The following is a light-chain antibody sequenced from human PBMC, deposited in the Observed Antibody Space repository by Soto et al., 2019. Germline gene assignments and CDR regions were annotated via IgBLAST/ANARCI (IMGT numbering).Light chain of an antibody. CDR3: QQYNSYSPT. CDR2: DAS. J-gene: IGKJ1*01. V-gene: IGKV1-5*01. CDR1: QSISSW. Sequence: DIQMTQSPSTLSASVGDRVTITCRASQSISSWLAWYQQKPGKAPNLLIFDASSLESGVPSRFSGSGSGTEFTLTISSLQHDDFATYYCQQYNSYSPTFGQGTKVDIK.